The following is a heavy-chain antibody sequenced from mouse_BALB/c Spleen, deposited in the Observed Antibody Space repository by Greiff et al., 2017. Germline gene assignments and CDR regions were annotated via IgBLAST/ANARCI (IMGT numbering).Heavy chain of an antibody. V-gene: IGHV5-6-5*01. CDR2: ISSGGST. CDR3: ARAADYDAWFAY. J-gene: IGHJ3*01. D-gene: IGHD2-4*01. CDR1: GFTFSSYA. Sequence: EVQVVESGGGLVKPGGSLKLSCAASGFTFSSYAMSWVRQTPEKRLEWVASISSGGSTYYPDSVKGRFTISRDNARNILYLQMSSLRSEDTAMYYCARAADYDAWFAYWGQGTLVTVSA.